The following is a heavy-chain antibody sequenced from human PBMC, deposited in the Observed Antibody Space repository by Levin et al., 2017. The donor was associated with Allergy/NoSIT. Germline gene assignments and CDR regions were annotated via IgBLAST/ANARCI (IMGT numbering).Heavy chain of an antibody. J-gene: IGHJ4*02. CDR3: AKDYSDLALDY. D-gene: IGHD3-3*02. CDR1: GFSFSRCG. V-gene: IGHV3-30*18. Sequence: GESLKISCAASGFSFSRCGMHWVRQAPGKGLEGVAIISYDGSNKYYRDSVKGRFTISRDNSKNTLYLQMNSLRAEDTAVYYCAKDYSDLALDYWGQGALVTVSS. CDR2: ISYDGSNK.